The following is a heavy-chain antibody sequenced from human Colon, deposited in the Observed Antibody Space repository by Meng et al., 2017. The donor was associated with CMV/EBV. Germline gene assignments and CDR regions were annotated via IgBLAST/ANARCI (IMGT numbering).Heavy chain of an antibody. V-gene: IGHV3-7*01. CDR1: GFTFSNYC. Sequence: GGSLRLSCAASGFTFSNYCMSWVRQAPGKGLEWVANIKQDGSENYYVDSVKGRFTISRDNAKNSLYLQMNSLRAEDTAVYFCARLGAASGRDWFDPWGQGTLVTVSS. CDR2: IKQDGSEN. D-gene: IGHD6-13*01. CDR3: ARLGAASGRDWFDP. J-gene: IGHJ5*02.